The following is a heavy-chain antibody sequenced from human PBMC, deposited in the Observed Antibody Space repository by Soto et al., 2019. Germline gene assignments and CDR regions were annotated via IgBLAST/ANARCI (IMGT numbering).Heavy chain of an antibody. V-gene: IGHV4-4*02. CDR3: ARVYYDFWSGYYWPPSGAKHFDY. Sequence: SETLCLPCAVCSGSISSSNWWSWLRHPPGKGLEWIGEMYHSGSTNYNPSLKSRVTISVDKSKNQISLKLSSVTAADTAVYYCARVYYDFWSGYYWPPSGAKHFDYWGQGTLVTVSS. CDR1: SGSISSSNW. D-gene: IGHD3-3*01. J-gene: IGHJ4*02. CDR2: MYHSGST.